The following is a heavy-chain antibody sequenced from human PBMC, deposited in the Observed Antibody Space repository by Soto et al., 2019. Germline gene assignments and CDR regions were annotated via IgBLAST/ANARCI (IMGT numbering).Heavy chain of an antibody. J-gene: IGHJ4*02. CDR3: ARRSSGWYFDY. CDR1: GFTVNSNY. D-gene: IGHD6-19*01. CDR2: ISGSGGST. V-gene: IGHV3-23*01. Sequence: PGGSLRLSCAASGFTVNSNYMSWVRQAPGKGLEWVSVISGSGGSTYYADSVKGRFTISRDNSKNTLYLQMNSLRAEDTAVYYCARRSSGWYFDYWGQGTLVTVSS.